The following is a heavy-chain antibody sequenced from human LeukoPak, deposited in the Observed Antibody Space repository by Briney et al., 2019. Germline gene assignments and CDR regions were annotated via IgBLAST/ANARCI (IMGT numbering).Heavy chain of an antibody. D-gene: IGHD2-2*01. V-gene: IGHV3-64D*06. Sequence: PGGSLRLSCSASGFTFSSYAMHWVRQAPGKGLEYVSAISSNGGSTCYADSVKGRFTISRDNSKNTLYLQMSSLRAEDTAVYYCMNGGRGDQPDYWGQGTLVTVSS. CDR2: ISSNGGST. CDR1: GFTFSSYA. J-gene: IGHJ4*02. CDR3: MNGGRGDQPDY.